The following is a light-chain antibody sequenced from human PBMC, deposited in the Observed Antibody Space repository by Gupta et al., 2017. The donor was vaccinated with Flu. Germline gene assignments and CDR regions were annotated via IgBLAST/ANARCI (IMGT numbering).Light chain of an antibody. CDR2: AAS. CDR3: QQLNSYPT. J-gene: IGKJ5*01. Sequence: DIQLTQSPSFLSASVGDRVSITCRASQGIGSYLAWYQQKPGKAPKLLIYAASTLQSGVPSRFSGSGSGTEFTLTINILQPEDFATYFCQQLNSYPTFGQGTRLEIK. CDR1: QGIGSY. V-gene: IGKV1-9*01.